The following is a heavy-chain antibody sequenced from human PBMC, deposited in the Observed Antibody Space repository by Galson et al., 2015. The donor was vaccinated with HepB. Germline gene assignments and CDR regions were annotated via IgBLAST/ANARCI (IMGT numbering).Heavy chain of an antibody. Sequence: SETLSLTCSVSGGSISNFYWSWIRQPVGKGLEWIGRYASGNTNNNPSLKSRLTMSVDTSKNQFSLKLSSVTAADTAIYYCATGDHGFDFWGHGTMVTVSS. V-gene: IGHV4-4*07. D-gene: IGHD7-27*01. CDR2: YASGNT. J-gene: IGHJ3*01. CDR3: ATGDHGFDF. CDR1: GGSISNFY.